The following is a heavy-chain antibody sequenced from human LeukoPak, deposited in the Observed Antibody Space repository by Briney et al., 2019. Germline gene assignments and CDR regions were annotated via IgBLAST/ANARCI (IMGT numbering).Heavy chain of an antibody. CDR1: GFTFSSYE. V-gene: IGHV3-48*03. CDR3: ARYDGSVRPFEY. J-gene: IGHJ4*02. CDR2: ISSSGSTI. D-gene: IGHD3-3*01. Sequence: GGSLRLSCAASGFTFSSYEMNWVRQAPGKGLEWVSYISSSGSTIYYADSVKGRFTISRDNAKNSLYLQMNSLRAEDTAVYYCARYDGSVRPFEYWGQGTLVTVSS.